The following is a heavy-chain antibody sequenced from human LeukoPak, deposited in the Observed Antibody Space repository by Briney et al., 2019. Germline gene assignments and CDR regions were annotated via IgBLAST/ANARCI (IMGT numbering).Heavy chain of an antibody. D-gene: IGHD2-15*01. CDR2: INPNSGGT. J-gene: IGHJ3*02. V-gene: IGHV1-2*02. CDR1: GYIFTGFY. Sequence: ASVKVSCKSSGYIFTGFYIHWVRQAPGQGLEWMGWINPNSGGTNSAQTFQDRVTMTRDPSINTAYMELSSLRSDDTAVYYCASQPYCTGDSCYLSESPFDTWGQGTMVTVSS. CDR3: ASQPYCTGDSCYLSESPFDT.